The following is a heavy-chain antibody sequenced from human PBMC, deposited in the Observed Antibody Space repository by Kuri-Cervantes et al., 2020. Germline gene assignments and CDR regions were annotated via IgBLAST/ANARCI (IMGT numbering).Heavy chain of an antibody. V-gene: IGHV4-61*01. CDR3: ARTRTYYFDY. CDR1: GGSISSSTYY. Sequence: GSLRLSCSVSGGSISSSTYYWSWIRQPPGKGLEWIGYIYYSGSTNYNPSLKSRVTISVDASKNQFSLKLSSVTAADTAVYYCARTRTYYFDYWGQGTLVTVSS. J-gene: IGHJ4*02. D-gene: IGHD1-7*01. CDR2: IYYSGST.